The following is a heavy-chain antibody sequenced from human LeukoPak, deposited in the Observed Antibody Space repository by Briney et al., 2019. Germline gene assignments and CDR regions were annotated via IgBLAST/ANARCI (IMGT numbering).Heavy chain of an antibody. Sequence: PSETLSLTCAVSGHSISTGYYWCCIRQPPGPVLEWIGIMPHNRGTCYNPSLKSRITISMETSKNQPSLRLTSATAADTAVYYCASYYASGVSAYNYYGMDVWGKGTTVTVSS. J-gene: IGHJ6*04. V-gene: IGHV4-38-2*01. CDR1: GHSISTGYY. CDR3: ASYYASGVSAYNYYGMDV. D-gene: IGHD3-10*01. CDR2: MPHNRGT.